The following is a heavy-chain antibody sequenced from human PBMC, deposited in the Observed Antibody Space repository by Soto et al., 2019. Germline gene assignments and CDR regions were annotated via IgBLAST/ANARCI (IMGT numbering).Heavy chain of an antibody. D-gene: IGHD6-19*01. J-gene: IGHJ6*02. Sequence: QVQLVQSGAEVKKPGASVKVSCKASGYTFTSYYMHWVRQAPGQGLEWMGIINPSGGSTSYAQKFQGRVTMTRDTSTSTVYMELSSLRSEDTAVYYCARDMSSGWYDPYYYYGMDVWGQGTTVTVSS. CDR3: ARDMSSGWYDPYYYYGMDV. V-gene: IGHV1-46*01. CDR2: INPSGGST. CDR1: GYTFTSYY.